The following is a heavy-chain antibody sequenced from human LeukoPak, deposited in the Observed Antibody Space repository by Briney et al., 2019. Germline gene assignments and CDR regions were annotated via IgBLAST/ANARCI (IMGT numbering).Heavy chain of an antibody. CDR2: MNPNSGNT. CDR1: GYTFTSYD. Sequence: ASVKVSCKASGYTFTSYDINWVRQATGQGLEWMGWMNPNSGNTGYAQKFQGRVTMTRNTSISTAYMELSSLRSEDTAVYYCARDQGGLYGDYVFKYYYYYMDVWGKGTTVTVSS. J-gene: IGHJ6*03. D-gene: IGHD4-17*01. V-gene: IGHV1-8*01. CDR3: ARDQGGLYGDYVFKYYYYYMDV.